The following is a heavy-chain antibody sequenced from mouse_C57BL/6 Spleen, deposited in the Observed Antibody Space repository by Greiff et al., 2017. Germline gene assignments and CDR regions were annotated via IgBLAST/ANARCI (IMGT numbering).Heavy chain of an antibody. Sequence: EVMLVESGGGLVQPGGSLKLSCAASGFTFSDYYMSWVRQTPEKRLEWVAYISNGGGSTYYPDTVKGRFTISRDNAKNTLYLQMSRLKSEDTAMYYCARHASNYFDYWGQGTTLTVSS. CDR3: ARHASNYFDY. J-gene: IGHJ2*01. CDR1: GFTFSDYY. V-gene: IGHV5-12*01. CDR2: ISNGGGST.